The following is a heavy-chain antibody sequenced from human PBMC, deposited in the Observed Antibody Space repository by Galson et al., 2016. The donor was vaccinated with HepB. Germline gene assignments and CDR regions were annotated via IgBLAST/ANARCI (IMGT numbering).Heavy chain of an antibody. D-gene: IGHD3-22*01. CDR2: ISGDGGNT. CDR3: AREARAPYYYDSSGYFRDALDM. V-gene: IGHV3-64*02. CDR1: GFTFSSYA. Sequence: SLRLSCAASGFTFSSYAMHWVRQAPGKGLKYVSAISGDGGNTYYADSVKGRFTVSRDNSKKTLYLQMGSLRAEDMGVYFCAREARAPYYYDSSGYFRDALDMWGQGTMVTVSS. J-gene: IGHJ3*02.